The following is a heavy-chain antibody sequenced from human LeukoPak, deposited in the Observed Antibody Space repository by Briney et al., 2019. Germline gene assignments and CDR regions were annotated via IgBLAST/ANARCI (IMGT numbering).Heavy chain of an antibody. V-gene: IGHV4-34*01. Sequence: SETLSLTCAVYGGSLSGYYWSWIRQPPGKGLEWIGEINHSGSTNYNPSLKSRVTISVDTSKNQFSLKLSSVTAADTAVYYCARGDDSSGYYWFDPWGQGTLVTVSS. D-gene: IGHD3-22*01. CDR3: ARGDDSSGYYWFDP. CDR1: GGSLSGYY. J-gene: IGHJ5*02. CDR2: INHSGST.